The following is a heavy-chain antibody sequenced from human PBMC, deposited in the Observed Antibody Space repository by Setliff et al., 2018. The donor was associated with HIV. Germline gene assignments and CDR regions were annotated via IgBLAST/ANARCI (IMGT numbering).Heavy chain of an antibody. CDR2: IYHSGGT. Sequence: SETLSLTCAVYGGSFSGYYWGWIRQPPGKGLEWIGNIYHSGGTLYKPSLKSRVTMSVDTSKNQFSLTLYSVTAADTAVYFCAREDMSHWSGFLYESSWFDTWGRGILVTVSS. CDR3: AREDMSHWSGFLYESSWFDT. J-gene: IGHJ5*02. CDR1: GGSFSGYY. V-gene: IGHV4-34*01. D-gene: IGHD3-3*01.